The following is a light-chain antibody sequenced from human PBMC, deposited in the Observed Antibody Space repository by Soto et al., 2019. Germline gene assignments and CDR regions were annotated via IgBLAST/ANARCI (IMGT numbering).Light chain of an antibody. CDR3: QQYGNSPLT. J-gene: IGKJ1*01. CDR2: GVS. Sequence: IVLTQSSGTLSLSPGERATLSCRASQTGSNSYLAWYQQKSGQAPRLLIYGVSTRATGIPDRFSGSGSGTEFALTISRLEPEDFAVYICQQYGNSPLTFGQGTKVDIK. CDR1: QTGSNSY. V-gene: IGKV3-20*01.